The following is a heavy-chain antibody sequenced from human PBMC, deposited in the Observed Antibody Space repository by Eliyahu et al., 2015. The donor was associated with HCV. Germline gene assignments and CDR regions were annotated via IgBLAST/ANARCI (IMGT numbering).Heavy chain of an antibody. CDR1: GGSISSYY. Sequence: QVQLQESGPGLVKPSETLSLTYTVSGGSISSYYWSWIRQTPGKGLEWIGYIYYSGSTNYNPSLKSRVTMSVDTSNNQFSLKLNSVTAADTAVYYCARRWRGGSAFDYWGHGTLVTVSS. D-gene: IGHD1-26*01. V-gene: IGHV4-59*08. CDR3: ARRWRGGSAFDY. J-gene: IGHJ4*01. CDR2: IYYSGST.